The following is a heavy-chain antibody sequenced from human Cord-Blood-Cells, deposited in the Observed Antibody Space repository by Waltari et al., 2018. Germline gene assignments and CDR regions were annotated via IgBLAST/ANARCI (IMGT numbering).Heavy chain of an antibody. V-gene: IGHV1-8*01. CDR1: GYTFTSYD. J-gene: IGHJ2*01. CDR2: MNPNSGNT. CDR3: ARVLRIDWYFDL. D-gene: IGHD2-8*02. Sequence: QVQLVQSGAEVKKTGASVKVSCKASGYTFTSYDINWVRQATGQGLEWMGWMNPNSGNTGYAQKFQGRVTMTRNTSISTAYMELSSLRSEDTAVYYCARVLRIDWYFDLWGRGTLVTVSS.